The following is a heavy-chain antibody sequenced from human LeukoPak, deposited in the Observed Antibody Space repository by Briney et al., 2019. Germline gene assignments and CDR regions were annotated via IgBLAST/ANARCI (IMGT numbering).Heavy chain of an antibody. CDR1: GDSISNYH. Sequence: RSSETLSLTCTVSGDSISNYHWSWIWQPAGKGLEWIGRINTSGSTNYNPSLKSRVTISVDTSKNQFSLKLSSVTAADTAVYYCARGATGIAVAGTIPVGCDYWGQGTLVTVSS. CDR3: ARGATGIAVAGTIPVGCDY. V-gene: IGHV4-4*07. D-gene: IGHD6-19*01. CDR2: INTSGST. J-gene: IGHJ4*02.